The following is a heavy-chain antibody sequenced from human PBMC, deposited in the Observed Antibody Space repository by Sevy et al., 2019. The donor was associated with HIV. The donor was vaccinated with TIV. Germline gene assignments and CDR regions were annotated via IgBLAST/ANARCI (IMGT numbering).Heavy chain of an antibody. Sequence: SLRLSCAASGFIFSSYAMHWVRQAPGKGLEGVALISDNGITIHYADSVKGRFTISRDNSKNTLFLIMNGLRAEDTALFYCARDGSYRSGGSCYSGEYFQHWGQGTLVSVSS. D-gene: IGHD2-15*01. CDR2: ISDNGITI. CDR1: GFIFSSYA. CDR3: ARDGSYRSGGSCYSGEYFQH. J-gene: IGHJ1*01. V-gene: IGHV3-30-3*01.